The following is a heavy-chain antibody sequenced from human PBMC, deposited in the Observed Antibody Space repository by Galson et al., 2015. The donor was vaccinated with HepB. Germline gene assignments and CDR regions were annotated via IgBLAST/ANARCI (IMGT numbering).Heavy chain of an antibody. CDR3: VKRGSGRVWGRGRYDYLDV. D-gene: IGHD3-16*01. Sequence: SVKVSCKASGYSFTSYDINWVRQAAGQGLEWMGWMNPNSGATGLAQKFQGRVIMTRNTSISTAYMELSSLRSEDTALYYCVKRGSGRVWGRGRYDYLDVWGKGTTVTVSS. J-gene: IGHJ6*03. CDR1: GYSFTSYD. CDR2: MNPNSGAT. V-gene: IGHV1-8*01.